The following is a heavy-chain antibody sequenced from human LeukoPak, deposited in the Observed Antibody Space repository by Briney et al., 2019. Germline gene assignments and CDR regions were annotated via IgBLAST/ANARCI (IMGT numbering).Heavy chain of an antibody. CDR3: ARGLGATGFY. J-gene: IGHJ4*02. CDR1: GFTFSSYS. CDR2: ISSSSSYI. V-gene: IGHV3-21*01. D-gene: IGHD1-26*01. Sequence: GGSLRLSCAASGFTFSSYSMNWVRQAPGKGLEWVSSISSSSSYIYYADSVKGRFTVSRDNAKNSLYLQMNSLRAEDTAVYYCARGLGATGFYWGQGTLVTVSS.